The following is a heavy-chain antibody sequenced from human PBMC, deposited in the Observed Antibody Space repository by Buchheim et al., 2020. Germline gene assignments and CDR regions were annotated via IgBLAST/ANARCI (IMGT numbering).Heavy chain of an antibody. D-gene: IGHD5-12*01. CDR3: AREEGIDSGYDINWFDP. Sequence: QVQLVQSGAEVKKPGSSVKVSCKASGGTFSSYAISWVRQAPGQGLEWMGGIIPIFGTANYAQKFQGRVTMTRDTSTSAVYMELSSLRSEDTAVYYCAREEGIDSGYDINWFDPWGQGTL. V-gene: IGHV1-69*06. CDR2: IIPIFGTA. J-gene: IGHJ5*02. CDR1: GGTFSSYA.